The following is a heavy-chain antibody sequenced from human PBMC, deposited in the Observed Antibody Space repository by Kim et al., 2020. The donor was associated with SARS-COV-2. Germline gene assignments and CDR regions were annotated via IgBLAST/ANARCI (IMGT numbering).Heavy chain of an antibody. CDR2: INSDGSST. V-gene: IGHV3-74*01. CDR1: GFTFSSYW. D-gene: IGHD3-10*01. J-gene: IGHJ3*02. CDR3: ARGSRSGIGAFDI. Sequence: GGSLRLSCAASGFTFSSYWMHWVRQAPGKGLVWVSRINSDGSSTSYADSVKGRFTISRDNAKNTLYLQMNSLRAEDTAVYYCARGSRSGIGAFDIWGQGTMVTVSS.